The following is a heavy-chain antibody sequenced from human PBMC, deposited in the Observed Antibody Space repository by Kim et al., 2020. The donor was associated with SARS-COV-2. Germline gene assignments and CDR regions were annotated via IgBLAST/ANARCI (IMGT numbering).Heavy chain of an antibody. V-gene: IGHV3-11*06. Sequence: GRFTISRDNAKNSLYLQMNSLRAEDTAVYYCASGRWDSGYDYDSSGYPHYWGQGTLVTVSS. D-gene: IGHD3-22*01. CDR3: ASGRWDSGYDYDSSGYPHY. J-gene: IGHJ4*02.